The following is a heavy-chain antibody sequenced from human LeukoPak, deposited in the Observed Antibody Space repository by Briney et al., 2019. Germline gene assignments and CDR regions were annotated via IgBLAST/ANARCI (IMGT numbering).Heavy chain of an antibody. D-gene: IGHD4-23*01. Sequence: KPSETLSLTCTVSGYSISSGYYWGWIRQPPGKGLEWIGSIYHSGSTYYNPSLKSRVTISVDTSKNQFSLKLSSVTAADMAVYYCASPPDYGGNSALNAFDIWGQGTMVTVSS. CDR3: ASPPDYGGNSALNAFDI. V-gene: IGHV4-38-2*02. J-gene: IGHJ3*02. CDR1: GYSISSGYY. CDR2: IYHSGST.